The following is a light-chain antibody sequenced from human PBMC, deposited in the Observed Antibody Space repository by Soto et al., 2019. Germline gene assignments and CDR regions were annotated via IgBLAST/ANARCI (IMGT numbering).Light chain of an antibody. CDR2: SDD. Sequence: QSVLTQPPSESGTPGQRVTISCSGSSSNIGSNAVSWYQHFPGTAPKVLIYSDDQRPSGVPDRFSGSKSGTSASLAISGLRAEDEADYFCAAWGDSLNTWVFGGGTKVTVL. J-gene: IGLJ3*02. CDR1: SSNIGSNA. V-gene: IGLV1-44*01. CDR3: AAWGDSLNTWV.